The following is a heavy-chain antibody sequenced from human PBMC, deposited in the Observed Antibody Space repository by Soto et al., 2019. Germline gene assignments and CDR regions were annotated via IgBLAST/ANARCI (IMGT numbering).Heavy chain of an antibody. CDR2: ITKSSKTI. D-gene: IGHD3-22*01. V-gene: IGHV3-48*02. Sequence: PGGSLRLSCAASGFTFSTYSMNWVRQAPWKGLEWISYITKSSKTIYYADSVKGRFTISRDNAKNSLYLQMNSLRDEDTAVYYCGGDSSGYYYPDVFDIWGQGTMVTVSS. CDR1: GFTFSTYS. J-gene: IGHJ3*02. CDR3: GGDSSGYYYPDVFDI.